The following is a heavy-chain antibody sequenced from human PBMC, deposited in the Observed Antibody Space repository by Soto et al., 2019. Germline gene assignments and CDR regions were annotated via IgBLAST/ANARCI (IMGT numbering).Heavy chain of an antibody. V-gene: IGHV1-46*01. CDR2: INPSGGST. CDR1: GYTFTSYY. D-gene: IGHD2-21*02. CDR3: ARGRGGVVTTYSFDY. Sequence: QVQLVQSGAEVKKPGASVKVSCKASGYTFTSYYMHWVRQAPGQGLEWMGIINPSGGSTNYAQKFQGRVTMTRDTSTTTVYMELSSLRSEDTAVYYCARGRGGVVTTYSFDYWGQGTLVTVSS. J-gene: IGHJ4*02.